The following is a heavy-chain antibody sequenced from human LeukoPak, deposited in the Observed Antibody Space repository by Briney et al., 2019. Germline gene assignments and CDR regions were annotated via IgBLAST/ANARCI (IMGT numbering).Heavy chain of an antibody. CDR3: ARVLRLYADYLHPGAFDI. J-gene: IGHJ3*02. CDR1: GFTVSSNY. Sequence: GGSLRLFCAASGFTVSSNYMTRVRQAPGQGLEWVSLIYSGGYTYYADSVKGRFTISRDKSKNTLYLQMNSLRAEDTAVYYCARVLRLYADYLHPGAFDIWGQGTMVTVSS. CDR2: IYSGGYT. V-gene: IGHV3-66*01. D-gene: IGHD4/OR15-4a*01.